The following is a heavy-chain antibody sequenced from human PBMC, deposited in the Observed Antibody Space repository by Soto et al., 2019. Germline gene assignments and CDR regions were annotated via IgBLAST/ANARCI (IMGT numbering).Heavy chain of an antibody. D-gene: IGHD3-16*02. V-gene: IGHV4-34*01. CDR3: SGAIRATITFGGVIVNSYNWFDP. CDR2: INHSGST. CDR1: GGSFSGYY. Sequence: SETLSLTCAVYGGSFSGYYWSWIRQPPGKGLEWIGEINHSGSTNYNPSLKSRVTISVDTSKNQFSLKLSPVTAADTAVYYCSGAIRATITFGGVIVNSYNWFDPWGQGTLVTVSS. J-gene: IGHJ5*02.